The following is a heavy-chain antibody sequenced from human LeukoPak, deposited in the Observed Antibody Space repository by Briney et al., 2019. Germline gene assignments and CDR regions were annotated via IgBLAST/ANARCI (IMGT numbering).Heavy chain of an antibody. Sequence: GGSLRLSCAASGFTFSSYAMSWVRQAPGKGLEWVSAISGSGGSTYYADSVKGRFTISRDNSKNTLYLQMNSLRVEDTAVYYCARSWIQLWLLGYWGQGTLVTVSS. V-gene: IGHV3-23*01. CDR1: GFTFSSYA. CDR2: ISGSGGST. J-gene: IGHJ4*02. CDR3: ARSWIQLWLLGY. D-gene: IGHD5-18*01.